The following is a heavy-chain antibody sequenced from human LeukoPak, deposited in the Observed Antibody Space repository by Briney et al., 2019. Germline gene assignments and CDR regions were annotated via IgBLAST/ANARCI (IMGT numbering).Heavy chain of an antibody. Sequence: GASVKVSCKASGGTFSSYAISWVRQAPGQGLEWMGGIIPIFGTANYAQKFQGRVTITTDESTSTAYMELSSLRSEDTAVYYCARVPSKGYSYGHSRDYYYYYYMDVWGKGTTVTVSS. V-gene: IGHV1-69*05. D-gene: IGHD5-18*01. CDR3: ARVPSKGYSYGHSRDYYYYYYMDV. J-gene: IGHJ6*03. CDR1: GGTFSSYA. CDR2: IIPIFGTA.